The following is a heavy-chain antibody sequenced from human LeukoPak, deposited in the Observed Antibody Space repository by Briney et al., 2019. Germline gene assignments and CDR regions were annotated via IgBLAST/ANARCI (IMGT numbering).Heavy chain of an antibody. J-gene: IGHJ3*02. V-gene: IGHV1-18*01. CDR1: GYTFTSYG. CDR2: ISAYNGNT. CDR3: ARVPRKKILRFLEWLSAPDAFDI. D-gene: IGHD3-3*01. Sequence: ASVKVSCKASGYTFTSYGISWVRQAPGQGLEWMGWISAYNGNTNCAQKLQGRVTMTTDTSTSTAYMELSSLRSEDTAVYYCARVPRKKILRFLEWLSAPDAFDIWGQGTMVTVSS.